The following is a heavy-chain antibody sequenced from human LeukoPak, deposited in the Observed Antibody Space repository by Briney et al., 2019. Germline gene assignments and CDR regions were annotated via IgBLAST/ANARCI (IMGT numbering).Heavy chain of an antibody. CDR2: ISSGGSTT. J-gene: IGHJ4*02. Sequence: PGGSLRLSCTASGFTISGYEMNWVRQAPGKGLEWVSYISSGGSTTYYADSVKGRFTISRDNAKNSLYLQMTSLRAEDTAVYYCASTRGSNYGSLGDWGQGTLVTVSS. CDR3: ASTRGSNYGSLGD. V-gene: IGHV3-48*03. D-gene: IGHD5-18*01. CDR1: GFTISGYE.